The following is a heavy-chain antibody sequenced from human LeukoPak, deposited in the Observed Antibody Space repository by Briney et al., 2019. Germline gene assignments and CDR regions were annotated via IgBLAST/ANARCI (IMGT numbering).Heavy chain of an antibody. V-gene: IGHV3-43*02. CDR2: ISGDGVST. CDR3: ARESGKFDY. CDR1: GLPIGDFA. J-gene: IGHJ4*02. Sequence: GGSLRLSCVASGLPIGDFAMHWVRQAPGQGLEWVSLISGDGVSTFFADSVKGRFSISRDNSKNSLFLEMSSLRTEDPAMYYCARESGKFDYWGQGTLVAVSS.